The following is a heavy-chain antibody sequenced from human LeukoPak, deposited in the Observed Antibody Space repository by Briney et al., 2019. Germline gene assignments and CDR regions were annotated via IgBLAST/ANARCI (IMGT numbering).Heavy chain of an antibody. D-gene: IGHD1-26*01. Sequence: QTGGSLRLSCAASGFTFSSYAMHWVRQAPGKGLEWVAVISYDGSNKYYADSVEGRFTISRDNSKNTLYLQMNSLRAEDTAVYYCARDKMVGATHFHYYYGLDVWGQGTTVTVSS. J-gene: IGHJ6*02. CDR2: ISYDGSNK. CDR3: ARDKMVGATHFHYYYGLDV. V-gene: IGHV3-30*04. CDR1: GFTFSSYA.